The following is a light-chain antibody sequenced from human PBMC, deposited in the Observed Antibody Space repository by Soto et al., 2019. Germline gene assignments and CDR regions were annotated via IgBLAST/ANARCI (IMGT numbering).Light chain of an antibody. CDR1: QSLSSSY. CDR3: QQYGSSPQT. V-gene: IGKV3-20*01. Sequence: IVLTQSPGTLSLSPGERATLSCRAIQSLSSSYLAWYQQKPGQAPRLLIYGASGRATDIPDRFSGSGSGTDFALTISRLEPEDFAVYYCQQYGSSPQTFGQGTKV. CDR2: GAS. J-gene: IGKJ1*01.